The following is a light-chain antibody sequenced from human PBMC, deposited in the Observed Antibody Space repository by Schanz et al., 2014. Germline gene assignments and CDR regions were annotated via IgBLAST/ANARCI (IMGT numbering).Light chain of an antibody. V-gene: IGKV3-15*01. CDR3: QQYKNWPRT. Sequence: EIVLTQSPGTLSLSPGERATLSCRASQSVSSHLVWYQQKFGQAPRLLIYGASTRATGVPARFSGSGSGTGFVLTISSLQSEDFAIYYCQQYKNWPRTFGQGTKVEVK. J-gene: IGKJ1*01. CDR2: GAS. CDR1: QSVSSH.